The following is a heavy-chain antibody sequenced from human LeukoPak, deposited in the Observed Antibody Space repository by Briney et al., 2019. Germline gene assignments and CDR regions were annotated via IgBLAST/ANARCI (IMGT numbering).Heavy chain of an antibody. D-gene: IGHD3-3*01. V-gene: IGHV4-39*01. J-gene: IGHJ3*02. CDR1: GCSMSSSSYY. Sequence: SETLSLTCTVSGCSMSSSSYYWGWIRQPPGKGLERIGSIYYSGSTYYNPSLKGRVTISVDTSKNQFSLKLSSVTAADTAVYYYARHGSTIFGVVDDAFDIWGQATMVTVSS. CDR2: IYYSGST. CDR3: ARHGSTIFGVVDDAFDI.